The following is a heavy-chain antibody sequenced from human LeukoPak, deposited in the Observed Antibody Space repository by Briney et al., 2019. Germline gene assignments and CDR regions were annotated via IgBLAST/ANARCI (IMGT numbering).Heavy chain of an antibody. Sequence: PGRSLRLSCAASGFTLSSYGMHWVRQAPGKGLEWVAVIWYDGSNKYYADSVKGRFTISRDNSKNTLYLQMNSLRAEDTAVYYCAKETLNYSWGAFDIWGQGTMVTVSS. J-gene: IGHJ3*02. CDR1: GFTLSSYG. CDR3: AKETLNYSWGAFDI. D-gene: IGHD5-24*01. CDR2: IWYDGSNK. V-gene: IGHV3-33*06.